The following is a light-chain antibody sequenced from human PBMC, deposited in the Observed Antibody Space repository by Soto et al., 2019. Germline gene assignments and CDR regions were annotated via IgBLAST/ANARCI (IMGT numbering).Light chain of an antibody. J-gene: IGKJ1*01. CDR3: RHSINSQWT. CDR2: AAS. CDR1: QSVSSTY. V-gene: IGKV3-20*01. Sequence: EIVLTQSPGTLSLSPGERATLSCRPSQSVSSTYLDWYQQKPGQAPRLLIYAASSRATGIPDRFSGGASATDFTLNISRLEPEDFAVYYCRHSINSQWTFGQGTKVEIK.